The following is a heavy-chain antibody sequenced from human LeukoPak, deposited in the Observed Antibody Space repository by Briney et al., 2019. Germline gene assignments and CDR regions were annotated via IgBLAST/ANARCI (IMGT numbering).Heavy chain of an antibody. CDR3: ARAYYYDSSGYYSSYYFDY. CDR2: TYYRSKWYN. CDR1: GDSVSSNNAA. J-gene: IGHJ4*02. V-gene: IGHV6-1*01. Sequence: SQTLSLTCAISGDSVSSNNAAWNWIRQSPSRGLECLGRTYYRSKWYNDYAVSVKSRITINPGTSKNQFSLQLNSVTPEDTAVYYCARAYYYDSSGYYSSYYFDYWGQGSLVTVSS. D-gene: IGHD3-22*01.